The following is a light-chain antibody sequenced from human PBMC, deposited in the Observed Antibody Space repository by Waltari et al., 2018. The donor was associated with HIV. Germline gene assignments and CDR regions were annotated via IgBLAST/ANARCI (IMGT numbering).Light chain of an antibody. J-gene: IGKJ5*01. V-gene: IGKV3-11*01. CDR3: QHRSNWPIT. CDR1: QSVSNY. Sequence: VLTQPPASLVLSQGEGATLSCRASQSVSNYLAWYQQKPGQAPRLLIYGASSRATGIPARFSGSGSGTDFTLTISSLEPGDFAVYYCQHRSNWPITFGQGTRLEIK. CDR2: GAS.